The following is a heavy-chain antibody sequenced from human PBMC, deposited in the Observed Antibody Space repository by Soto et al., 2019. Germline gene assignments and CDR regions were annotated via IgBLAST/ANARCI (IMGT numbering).Heavy chain of an antibody. V-gene: IGHV3-21*01. CDR2: ISSSSSYI. J-gene: IGHJ3*02. Sequence: EVQLVESGGGLVKPGGSLRLSCAASGFTFSSYSMNWVRQAPGKGLEWVSSISSSSSYIYYADSVKGRFTISRDNAKNSLYLQMNSLRAEGTAVYYCASFCSSTSCYTDAFDIWGQGTMVTVSS. CDR1: GFTFSSYS. CDR3: ASFCSSTSCYTDAFDI. D-gene: IGHD2-2*02.